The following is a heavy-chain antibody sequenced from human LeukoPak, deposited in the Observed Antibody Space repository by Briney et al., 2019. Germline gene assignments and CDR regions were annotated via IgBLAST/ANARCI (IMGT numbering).Heavy chain of an antibody. CDR1: GFSLSTSGMC. J-gene: IGHJ4*02. CDR2: IDWDDDK. D-gene: IGHD3-22*01. Sequence: SGPTLVNPTQTLTLTCTFSGFSLSTSGMCVSWIRQPPGKALEWLARIDWDDDKYYSTSLKTWLTISKDTSKNQVVLTMTNMDPVDTATYYCARDSSGYYLPDYWGQGTLVTVSS. V-gene: IGHV2-70*11. CDR3: ARDSSGYYLPDY.